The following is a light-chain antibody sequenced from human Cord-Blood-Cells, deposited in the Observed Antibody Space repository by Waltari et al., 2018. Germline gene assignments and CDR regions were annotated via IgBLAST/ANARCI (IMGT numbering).Light chain of an antibody. Sequence: AIRMTQSPSSFSASTGDRVTITCRASQGISSYLAWYQQKPGKAPKLLIYAASTLQSVVPSRFSGSGSGTDVTLTISCLQSEDFATYYCQQYYSYPRTFGQGTKVEIK. CDR2: AAS. CDR1: QGISSY. CDR3: QQYYSYPRT. J-gene: IGKJ1*01. V-gene: IGKV1-8*01.